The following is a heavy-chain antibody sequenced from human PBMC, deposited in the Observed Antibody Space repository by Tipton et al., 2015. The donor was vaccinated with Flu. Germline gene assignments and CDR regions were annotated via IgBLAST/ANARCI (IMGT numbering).Heavy chain of an antibody. D-gene: IGHD3-22*01. Sequence: SGFIFSTYGMHWVRQAPGKGLEWVAVIWYDGSNKYYADSVKGRFTISRDNAKKSMSLQMHNLRAEDTAVYHCARGHYYDSRLFDYWGQGSQVTVAS. CDR1: GFIFSTYG. J-gene: IGHJ4*02. CDR3: ARGHYYDSRLFDY. CDR2: IWYDGSNK. V-gene: IGHV3-33*01.